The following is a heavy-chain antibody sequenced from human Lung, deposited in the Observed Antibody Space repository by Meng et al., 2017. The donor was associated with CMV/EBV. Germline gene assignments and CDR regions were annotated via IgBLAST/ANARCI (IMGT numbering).Heavy chain of an antibody. CDR2: MDDRRDA. V-gene: IGHV4-59*01. J-gene: IGHJ6*02. Sequence: SXTXSLXCTVSAGSIASYYWSWIPQPPGKGLEWIAYMDDRRDASYNPSLRRRVTVSVDTSKSQFSLQLSSVTAAETAVYNCARDWQGGAEPYGMDVWGQGTTVTVSS. D-gene: IGHD1-14*01. CDR3: ARDWQGGAEPYGMDV. CDR1: AGSIASYY.